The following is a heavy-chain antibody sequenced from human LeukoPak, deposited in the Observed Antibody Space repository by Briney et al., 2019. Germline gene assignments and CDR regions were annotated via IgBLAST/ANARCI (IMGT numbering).Heavy chain of an antibody. J-gene: IGHJ4*02. V-gene: IGHV3-48*01. CDR2: ISSSSSTI. Sequence: GGSLRLSCAASGFTFSSYSMNWVRQAPGKGLEWVSYISSSSSTIYYADSVKGRFTISRDNAKNSLYLQMNSLRAEDTAVYYCARMPMVRGVRPFGYWGQGTLVTVSS. CDR1: GFTFSSYS. CDR3: ARMPMVRGVRPFGY. D-gene: IGHD3-10*01.